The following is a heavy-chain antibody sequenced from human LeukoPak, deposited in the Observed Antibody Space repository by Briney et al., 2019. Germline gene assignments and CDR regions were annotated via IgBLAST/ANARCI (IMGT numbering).Heavy chain of an antibody. V-gene: IGHV4-59*08. Sequence: PSETLSLTCTVSGGSISSYYWSWIRQPPGKGLEWIGYIYYSGCTNYNPSLKSRVTISVDTSKNQFSLKLSSVTAADTAVYYCARLYDFWSGKKTYYYYYGMDVWGQGTTVTVSS. CDR1: GGSISSYY. CDR3: ARLYDFWSGKKTYYYYYGMDV. J-gene: IGHJ6*02. CDR2: IYYSGCT. D-gene: IGHD3-3*01.